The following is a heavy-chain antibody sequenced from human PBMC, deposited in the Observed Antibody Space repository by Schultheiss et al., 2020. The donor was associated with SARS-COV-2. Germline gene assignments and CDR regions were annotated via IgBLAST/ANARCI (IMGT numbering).Heavy chain of an antibody. V-gene: IGHV4-59*05. CDR1: GGAISTYY. CDR2: IYYSGST. CDR3: ATLYDSGSFYYFDS. D-gene: IGHD3-10*01. Sequence: SQTLSLTCTVSGGAISTYYGSWIRQPPGKGLEWIGSIYYSGSTYYNPSLKSRVTISVDTSKNQFSLKLSSVTAADTAVYYCATLYDSGSFYYFDSWGQGTLVTVSS. J-gene: IGHJ4*02.